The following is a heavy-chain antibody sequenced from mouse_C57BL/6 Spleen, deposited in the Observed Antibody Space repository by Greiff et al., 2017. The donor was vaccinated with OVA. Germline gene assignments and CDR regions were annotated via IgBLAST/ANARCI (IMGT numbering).Heavy chain of an antibody. CDR2: IDPSDSET. D-gene: IGHD2-2*01. Sequence: QVQLQQPGAELVRPGSSVKLSCKASGYTFTSYWMHWVKQRPIQGLEWIGNIDPSDSETHYNQKFKDKATLTVDKSSSTAYMQLSSLTSEDSAVYYCARRMVWDGYDAYFDYWGQGTTLTVSS. V-gene: IGHV1-52*01. CDR3: ARRMVWDGYDAYFDY. CDR1: GYTFTSYW. J-gene: IGHJ2*01.